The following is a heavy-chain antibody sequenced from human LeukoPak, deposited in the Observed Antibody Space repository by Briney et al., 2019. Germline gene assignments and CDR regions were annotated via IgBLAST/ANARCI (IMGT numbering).Heavy chain of an antibody. CDR1: GGTFSGYA. D-gene: IGHD6-19*01. CDR3: ARGHGQYSSGVFDY. CDR2: IIPIFGTA. Sequence: ASVKVSCKASGGTFSGYAISWVRQAPGQGLEWMGGIIPIFGTANYAQKFQGRVTITTDESTSTAYMELSSLRSEDTAVYYCARGHGQYSSGVFDYWGQGTLVTVSS. V-gene: IGHV1-69*05. J-gene: IGHJ4*02.